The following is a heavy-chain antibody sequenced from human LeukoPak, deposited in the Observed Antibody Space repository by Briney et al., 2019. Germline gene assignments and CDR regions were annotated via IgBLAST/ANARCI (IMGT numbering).Heavy chain of an antibody. CDR2: MNPNSGST. Sequence: GASVKVSCKASGYTFTSYDINWVRQATGQGLEWMGWMNPNSGSTGYAQKFQGRVTMTRNTSISTAYMELSSLRSEDTAVYYCARGRRGRSRTSHNWFDPWGQGTLVTVSS. J-gene: IGHJ5*02. V-gene: IGHV1-8*01. CDR3: ARGRRGRSRTSHNWFDP. CDR1: GYTFTSYD. D-gene: IGHD3-10*01.